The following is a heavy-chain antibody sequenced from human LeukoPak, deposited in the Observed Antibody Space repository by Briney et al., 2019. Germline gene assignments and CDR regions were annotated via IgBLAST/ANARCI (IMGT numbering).Heavy chain of an antibody. CDR2: ISYDGSKE. Sequence: GGSLRLSCAASGFTFSSYGMHWVRQAPGKGLEWVAVISYDGSKEYYADSVKGRLTISRDNAKNSLYLQMNSLRAEDTALYYCARDLSDNYTIDYWGQGTLVTVSS. CDR1: GFTFSSYG. J-gene: IGHJ4*02. V-gene: IGHV3-30*03. D-gene: IGHD4-11*01. CDR3: ARDLSDNYTIDY.